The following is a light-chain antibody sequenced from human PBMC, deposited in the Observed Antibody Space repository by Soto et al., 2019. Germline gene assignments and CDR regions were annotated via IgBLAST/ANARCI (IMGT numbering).Light chain of an antibody. V-gene: IGKV1-5*01. Sequence: DIQITQSPSTLSASVVDRVTVTCGASQSITGWLAWYQQKPGKAPKLLIYDASSLESGVPSRFSGSGSGTEFTLTISSLQPDDFATYYCQQYNSYCTFGQGTKVDI. CDR1: QSITGW. CDR3: QQYNSYCT. J-gene: IGKJ1*01. CDR2: DAS.